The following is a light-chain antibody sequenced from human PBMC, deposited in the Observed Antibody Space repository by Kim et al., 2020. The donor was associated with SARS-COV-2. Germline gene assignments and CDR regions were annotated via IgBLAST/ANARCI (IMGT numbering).Light chain of an antibody. CDR1: QSVTTY. CDR3: QQSYSPPFR. CDR2: GAS. V-gene: IGKV1-39*01. J-gene: IGKJ2*03. Sequence: DIQMTQSPSSRSASVGDRVTITCRASQSVTTYVNWYQQKSGKAPRVLIFGASILQGGVPSRFSGSGSGTDFTLTISSLQPEDSATYYCQQSYSPPFRFGQGTKLEI.